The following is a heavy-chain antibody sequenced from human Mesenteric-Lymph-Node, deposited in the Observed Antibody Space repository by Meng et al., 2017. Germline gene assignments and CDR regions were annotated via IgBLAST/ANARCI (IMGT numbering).Heavy chain of an antibody. J-gene: IGHJ5*02. D-gene: IGHD3-10*01. Sequence: QVQLQESGPGLVKPSQTLSLTCTVPAGSIRSGGYYWSWILQPPGKGLEWIGYIYYSGSTYYNPSLKSRVTISVDTSKNQFSLKLSSVTAADTAVYYCARDCEMTVVRGVIITELGFDPWGQGTLVTVSS. CDR1: AGSIRSGGYY. CDR3: ARDCEMTVVRGVIITELGFDP. CDR2: IYYSGST. V-gene: IGHV4-31*03.